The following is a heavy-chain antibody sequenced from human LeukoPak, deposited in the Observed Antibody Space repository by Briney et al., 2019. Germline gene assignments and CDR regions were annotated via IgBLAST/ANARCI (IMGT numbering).Heavy chain of an antibody. V-gene: IGHV3-33*01. CDR2: IWYDGSNK. CDR3: ARESAYCTNGVCSGVYFDY. D-gene: IGHD2-8*01. CDR1: GFTFSSYG. J-gene: IGHJ4*02. Sequence: GRSLRLSCAASGFTFSSYGMHWVRQAPGKGLEWVAVIWYDGSNKYYADSVKGRFTISRDNSKNTLYLQMNSLRAEDTAVYYCARESAYCTNGVCSGVYFDYWGQGTLVTVSS.